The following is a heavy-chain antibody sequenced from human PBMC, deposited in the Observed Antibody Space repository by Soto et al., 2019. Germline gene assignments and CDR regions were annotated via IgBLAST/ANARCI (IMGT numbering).Heavy chain of an antibody. CDR3: ASRTSAFDV. D-gene: IGHD2-2*01. J-gene: IGHJ3*01. V-gene: IGHV1-69*02. Sequence: QVQLVQSGAEVKKPGSSVKVSCKASGGTFNSYDIHWVRQAPGQGLEWMGRIIPSLGIPNYAQALQGRLTITAHVATRTAYMELTNLKSGDTAIYSCASRTSAFDVWGQGTVVTVSS. CDR1: GGTFNSYD. CDR2: IIPSLGIP.